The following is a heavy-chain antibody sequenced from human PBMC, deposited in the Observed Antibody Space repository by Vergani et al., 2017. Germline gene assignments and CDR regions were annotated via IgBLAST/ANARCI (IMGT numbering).Heavy chain of an antibody. CDR2: ISRSSSTI. CDR3: AKDLGAPNDY. J-gene: IGHJ4*02. D-gene: IGHD4/OR15-4a*01. CDR1: GSTFSSYA. Sequence: EVQLVESGGGLVQPGGSLRLSCAASGSTFSSYAMNWVRQAPGKGLEWVSYISRSSSTIYYADSVKGRFTISRDNSKNTLYLQMNSLRAEDTAVYYCAKDLGAPNDYWGQGTLVTVSS. V-gene: IGHV3-48*01.